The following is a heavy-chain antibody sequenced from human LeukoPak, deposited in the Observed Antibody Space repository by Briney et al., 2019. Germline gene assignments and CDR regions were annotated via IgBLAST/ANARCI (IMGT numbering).Heavy chain of an antibody. J-gene: IGHJ4*02. Sequence: GGSLRLSCAASGFTFSSYWMSWVRQAPGKGLEWVANIKQDGSEKYYVDSVKGRFTISRDNAKNSLYLQMNSLRVEDTAVYYCARGPPDDYYDSSGYFDYWGQGTLVTVSS. CDR1: GFTFSSYW. V-gene: IGHV3-7*01. D-gene: IGHD3-22*01. CDR2: IKQDGSEK. CDR3: ARGPPDDYYDSSGYFDY.